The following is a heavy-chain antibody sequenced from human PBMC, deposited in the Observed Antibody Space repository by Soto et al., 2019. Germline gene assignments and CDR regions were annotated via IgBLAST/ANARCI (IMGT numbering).Heavy chain of an antibody. J-gene: IGHJ4*02. CDR2: IYYSGST. CDR1: GGSISSSSYY. D-gene: IGHD1-26*01. Sequence: SETLSLTCTVSGGSISSSSYYWGWIRQPPGKGLEWIGSIYYSGSTYYNPSLKSRVTISVDTSKNQFSLKLSSVTAADTAVYYCARLREDYFDYWGQGTLVTVSS. V-gene: IGHV4-39*01. CDR3: ARLREDYFDY.